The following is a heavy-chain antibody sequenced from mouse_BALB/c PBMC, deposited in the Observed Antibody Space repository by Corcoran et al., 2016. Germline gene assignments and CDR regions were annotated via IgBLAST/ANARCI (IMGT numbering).Heavy chain of an antibody. CDR1: GYTFTNYG. CDR2: INTYTGEP. J-gene: IGHJ2*01. CDR3: ARDGYYRYDYFDY. V-gene: IGHV9-3-1*01. D-gene: IGHD2-14*01. Sequence: IQLVQSGPELKKPGETVKISCKASGYTFTNYGMNWVKQAPGKGLKWMGWINTYTGEPTYADDFKGRFAFSLETSASTAYLQINNLKNEDTATYFCARDGYYRYDYFDYWGQGTTLTVSS.